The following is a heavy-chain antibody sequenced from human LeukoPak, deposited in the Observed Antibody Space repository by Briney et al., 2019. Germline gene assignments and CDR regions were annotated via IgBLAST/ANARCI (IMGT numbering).Heavy chain of an antibody. D-gene: IGHD6-13*01. CDR2: FDPEDGET. CDR1: GYTLTELS. CDR3: ATVVAAAGIFDY. Sequence: ASVKVSCKVSGYTLTELSMHWVGQAPGKGLEWMGGFDPEDGETIYAQKFQGRVTMTEDTSTDTAYMELSSLRSEDTAVYYCATVVAAAGIFDYWGQGTLVTVSS. V-gene: IGHV1-24*01. J-gene: IGHJ4*02.